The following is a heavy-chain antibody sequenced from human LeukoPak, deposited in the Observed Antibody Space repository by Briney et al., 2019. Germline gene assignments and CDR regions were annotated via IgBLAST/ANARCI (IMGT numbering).Heavy chain of an antibody. V-gene: IGHV3-23*01. D-gene: IGHD3-3*01. Sequence: GGSLRLSCAASGFTFDSYAMHWVRQAPGKGLEWVSAISGSGGSTYYADSVKGRFTISRDNSKNTLYLQMNSLRAEDTAVYYCARDQVYAFWSGRFDYYYYYMDVWGKGTTVTVSS. CDR3: ARDQVYAFWSGRFDYYYYYMDV. CDR2: ISGSGGST. CDR1: GFTFDSYA. J-gene: IGHJ6*03.